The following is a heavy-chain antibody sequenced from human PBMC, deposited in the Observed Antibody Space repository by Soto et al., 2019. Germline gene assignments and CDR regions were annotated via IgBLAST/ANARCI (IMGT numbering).Heavy chain of an antibody. CDR3: ASMTTVTTDFDY. CDR1: DGTIRGLGYC. CDR2: IYYSGST. J-gene: IGHJ4*02. D-gene: IGHD4-17*01. V-gene: IGHV4-30-4*08. Sequence: PLQTLCVTCTVADGTIRGLGYCWSCIRQPPGKGLEWIGYIYYSGSTYYNPSLKSRVTISVDTSKNQFSLKLSSVTAADTAVYYCASMTTVTTDFDYWGQGTLVTV.